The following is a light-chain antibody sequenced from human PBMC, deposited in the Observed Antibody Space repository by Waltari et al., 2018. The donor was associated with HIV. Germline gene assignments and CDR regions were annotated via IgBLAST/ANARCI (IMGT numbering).Light chain of an antibody. CDR2: GGS. CDR3: MQGSHWPLT. Sequence: DVVLTQSPLSLPVTLGQPASISCTASQSLVSSGGKTYLNWFQQRPGESTRGLFYGGSIRDSGVPDRFRGSGSGNDFTLNSSRVEAEDVGVYYCMQGSHWPLTFGQGTKVEMK. CDR1: QSLVSSGGKTY. J-gene: IGKJ1*01. V-gene: IGKV2-30*01.